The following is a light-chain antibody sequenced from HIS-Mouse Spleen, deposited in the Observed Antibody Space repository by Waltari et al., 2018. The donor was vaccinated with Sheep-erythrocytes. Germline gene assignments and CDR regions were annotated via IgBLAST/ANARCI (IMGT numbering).Light chain of an antibody. CDR2: DVS. V-gene: IGLV2-11*01. J-gene: IGLJ2*01. CDR3: QAWDSSTVV. Sequence: QSALTQPRSVSGSPGQSVTISCTGTSSDVGGYNYVSWYQQHPGKAPKLMIYDVSKRPSGVPDRFSGSKSGNTASLTISGLQAMDEADYYCQAWDSSTVVYGG. CDR1: SSDVGGYNY.